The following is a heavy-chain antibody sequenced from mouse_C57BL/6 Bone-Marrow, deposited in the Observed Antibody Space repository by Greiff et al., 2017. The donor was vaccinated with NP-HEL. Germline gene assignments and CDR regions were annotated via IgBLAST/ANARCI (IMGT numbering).Heavy chain of an antibody. D-gene: IGHD2-5*01. CDR2: IYPRSGNT. V-gene: IGHV1-81*01. Sequence: QVQLQQSGAELARPGASVELSCKASGYTFTSYGISWVKQRTGQGLEWIGEIYPRSGNTYYNEKFKGKATLTADKSSSTAYMELRSLTSEDSAVYFCARRAYYSNYYYAMDYWGQGTSVTVSS. CDR1: GYTFTSYG. J-gene: IGHJ4*01. CDR3: ARRAYYSNYYYAMDY.